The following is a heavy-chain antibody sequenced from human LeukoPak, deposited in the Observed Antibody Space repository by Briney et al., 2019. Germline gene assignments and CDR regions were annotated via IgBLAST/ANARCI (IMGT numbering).Heavy chain of an antibody. J-gene: IGHJ4*02. CDR3: AGSMVRGVTRRYFDY. CDR1: GFTFSSYS. Sequence: PGGSLRLSCAVSGFTFSSYSMNWVRQAPGKGLEWVSSISSSSSYIYYADSVKGRFTISRDNAKNSLYLQMNSLRAEDTAVYYCAGSMVRGVTRRYFDYWGQGTLVTVSS. V-gene: IGHV3-21*01. CDR2: ISSSSSYI. D-gene: IGHD3-10*01.